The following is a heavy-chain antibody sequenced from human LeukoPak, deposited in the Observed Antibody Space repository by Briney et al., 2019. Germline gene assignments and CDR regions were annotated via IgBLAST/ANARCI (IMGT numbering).Heavy chain of an antibody. Sequence: GRSLRLSCAASGFTFSSYAMHWVRQAPGKGLEWVAVISYDGSNKYYADSVKGRFTISRDNAKNSLYLQMNSLRAEDTAVYCCARDIVVVPAAINYYYYGMDVWGQGTTVTVSS. CDR3: ARDIVVVPAAINYYYYGMDV. V-gene: IGHV3-30-3*01. CDR2: ISYDGSNK. D-gene: IGHD2-2*01. J-gene: IGHJ6*02. CDR1: GFTFSSYA.